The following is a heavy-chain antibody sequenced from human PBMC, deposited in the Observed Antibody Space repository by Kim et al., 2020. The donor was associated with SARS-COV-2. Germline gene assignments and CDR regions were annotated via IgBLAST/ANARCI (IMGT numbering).Heavy chain of an antibody. CDR1: GGSFSGYY. V-gene: IGHV4-34*01. CDR3: AWDECPGIRHWYLDL. CDR2: INHSGST. J-gene: IGHJ2*01. Sequence: SETLSLTCAVYGGSFSGYYWSWIRQPPGKGLEWIGEINHSGSTNYNPSLKSRVTISVDTSKNQFPLKLSSVTGADTAVFYCAWDECPGIRHWYLDLWGRG. D-gene: IGHD2-8*02.